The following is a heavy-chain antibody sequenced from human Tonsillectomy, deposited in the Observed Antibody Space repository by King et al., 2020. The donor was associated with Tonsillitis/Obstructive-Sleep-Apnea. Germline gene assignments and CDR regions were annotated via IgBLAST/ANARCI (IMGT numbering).Heavy chain of an antibody. CDR3: ARGSTSGWYRNDY. J-gene: IGHJ4*02. Sequence: VQLQESGPGLVKPSETLSLTCTVSGGSISSYYWSWVRQPPGKGLEWIGYIYYDGSTTYNPSLQSRLTISVDTSKNQFSLKLSSVTAADTAVYFCARGSTSGWYRNDYWGQGALVTVSS. CDR2: IYYDGST. CDR1: GGSISSYY. V-gene: IGHV4-59*01. D-gene: IGHD6-19*01.